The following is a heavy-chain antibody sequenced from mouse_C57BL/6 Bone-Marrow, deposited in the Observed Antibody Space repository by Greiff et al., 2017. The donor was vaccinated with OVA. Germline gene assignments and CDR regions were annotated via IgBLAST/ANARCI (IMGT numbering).Heavy chain of an antibody. CDR2: ISYDGSN. J-gene: IGHJ3*01. CDR3: ARADQAWFAY. Sequence: ESGPGLVKPSQSLSLTCSVTGYSITSGYYWNWIRQFPGNKLEWMGYISYDGSNNYNPSLKNRISITRDTSKNQFFLKLNSVTTEDTATYYCARADQAWFAYWGQGTLVTVSA. V-gene: IGHV3-6*01. CDR1: GYSITSGYY.